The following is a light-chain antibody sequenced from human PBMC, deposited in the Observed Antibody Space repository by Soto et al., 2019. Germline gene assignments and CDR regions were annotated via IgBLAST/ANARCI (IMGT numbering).Light chain of an antibody. CDR1: QGISSY. CDR2: AAS. J-gene: IGKJ5*01. CDR3: QQYYSYPIT. V-gene: IGKV1-8*01. Sequence: IRMSKSPASFSASTGDRVTITCRASQGISSYLAWYQEKPGKAPKLLIYAASTLQSGVPSRFSGSGSGTDFTLTISCLQSEDFATYYCQQYYSYPITFGQGTRLENK.